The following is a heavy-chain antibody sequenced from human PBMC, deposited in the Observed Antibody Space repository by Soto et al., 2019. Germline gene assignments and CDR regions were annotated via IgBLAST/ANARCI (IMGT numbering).Heavy chain of an antibody. V-gene: IGHV1-69*13. CDR3: ARDGIVVARAGFVP. CDR2: IIPIFGTA. CDR1: GGTFSSYA. Sequence: SVKVSCKASGGTFSSYAISWVRQAPGQGLEWMGGIIPIFGTANYAQKVQGRVTITADESTSTAYMELSSLRSEDTAGYYCARDGIVVARAGFVPWGQGTLVTVSS. D-gene: IGHD1-26*01. J-gene: IGHJ5*02.